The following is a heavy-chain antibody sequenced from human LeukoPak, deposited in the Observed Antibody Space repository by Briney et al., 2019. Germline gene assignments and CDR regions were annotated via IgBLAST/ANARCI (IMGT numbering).Heavy chain of an antibody. CDR3: ARVSIFGVVVHY. V-gene: IGHV4-30-4*08. J-gene: IGHJ4*02. Sequence: PSQTLSLTCTVSGGSISSGDYYWSWIRQPPGKGLEWIGYIYYSGSTYYNPSLKSRVTISVDTSKNPFSLKLSPVTAADTAVYYCARVSIFGVVVHYWGQGTLVTVSS. CDR1: GGSISSGDYY. D-gene: IGHD3-3*01. CDR2: IYYSGST.